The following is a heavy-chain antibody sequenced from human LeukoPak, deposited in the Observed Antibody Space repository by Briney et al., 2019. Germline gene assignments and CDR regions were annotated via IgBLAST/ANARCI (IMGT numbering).Heavy chain of an antibody. CDR2: IIPILGIA. Sequence: SVKVSCKASGGTFSSYAISWVRQAPGQGLEWMGRIIPILGIANYAQKFQGRVTITADKSTSTAYMELSSLRSEDTAVYYCARDGGSSWPLFDYWGQGTRVTVSS. V-gene: IGHV1-69*04. J-gene: IGHJ4*02. CDR1: GGTFSSYA. D-gene: IGHD6-13*01. CDR3: ARDGGSSWPLFDY.